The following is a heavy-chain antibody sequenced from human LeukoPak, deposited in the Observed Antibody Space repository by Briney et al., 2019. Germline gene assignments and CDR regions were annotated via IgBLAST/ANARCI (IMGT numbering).Heavy chain of an antibody. J-gene: IGHJ4*02. CDR3: ARGTHCTNGVCYPFDY. CDR2: IYYSGST. Sequence: SETLSLTCTVSGGSISSYYWSWIRQPPGKGLEWIGYIYYSGSTNYNPSLKSRVTISVDTSKNQFSLKLSSVTAADTAVYYCARGTHCTNGVCYPFDYWGQGTLVTVSS. V-gene: IGHV4-59*01. CDR1: GGSISSYY. D-gene: IGHD2-8*01.